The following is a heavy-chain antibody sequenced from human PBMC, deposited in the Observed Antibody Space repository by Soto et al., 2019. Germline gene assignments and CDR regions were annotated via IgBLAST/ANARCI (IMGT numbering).Heavy chain of an antibody. Sequence: ASVKVSCKVSGYTLAELSMHWVRQAPGKGLEWMGGFDPEDGETIYAQKFQGRVTMTEDTSTDTAYMELSSLRSEDTAVYYCATHKTVGATYFDYWGQGTLVTVSS. CDR1: GYTLAELS. V-gene: IGHV1-24*01. D-gene: IGHD1-26*01. CDR2: FDPEDGET. J-gene: IGHJ4*02. CDR3: ATHKTVGATYFDY.